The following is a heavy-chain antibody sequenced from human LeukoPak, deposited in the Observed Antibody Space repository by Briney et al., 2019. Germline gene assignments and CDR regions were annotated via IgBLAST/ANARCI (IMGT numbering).Heavy chain of an antibody. V-gene: IGHV1-2*02. CDR1: GYTFTGYY. J-gene: IGHJ6*03. D-gene: IGHD5-12*01. CDR3: ARTFSGYDFYYYYYYMDV. Sequence: ASVKVSCKASGYTFTGYYMHWVRQAPGQGLEWMGWINPNSGGTNYAQKFQGRVTITRNTSISTAYMELSSLRSEDTAVYYCARTFSGYDFYYYYYYMDVWGKGTTVTVSS. CDR2: INPNSGGT.